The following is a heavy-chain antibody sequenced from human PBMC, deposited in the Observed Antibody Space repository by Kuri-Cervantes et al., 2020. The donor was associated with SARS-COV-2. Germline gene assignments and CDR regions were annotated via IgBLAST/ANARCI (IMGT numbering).Heavy chain of an antibody. CDR2: INPSGGST. V-gene: IGHV1-46*01. CDR3: ARVFGSGWINWFDP. CDR1: GYTFTSYG. D-gene: IGHD6-19*01. J-gene: IGHJ5*02. Sequence: ASVKVSCKASGYTFTSYGISWVRQAPGQGLEWMGIINPSGGSTSYAQKFQGRVTMTRDTSTSTAYMELSSLRSEDTAVYYCARVFGSGWINWFDPWGQGTLVTVSS.